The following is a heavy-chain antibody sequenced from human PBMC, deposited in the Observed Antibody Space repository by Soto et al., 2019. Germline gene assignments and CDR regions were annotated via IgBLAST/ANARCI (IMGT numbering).Heavy chain of an antibody. V-gene: IGHV4-59*01. Sequence: PSETLSLTCTVSGGSISSYYWSWIRQPPGKGLEWIGYIYYRGSTNYNPSLKSRVTISVDTSKNQFSLKLSSVTAADTAVYYCARVTRDGWYYYYYMDVWGKGTTVTVSS. CDR3: ARVTRDGWYYYYYMDV. CDR2: IYYRGST. D-gene: IGHD4-17*01. CDR1: GGSISSYY. J-gene: IGHJ6*03.